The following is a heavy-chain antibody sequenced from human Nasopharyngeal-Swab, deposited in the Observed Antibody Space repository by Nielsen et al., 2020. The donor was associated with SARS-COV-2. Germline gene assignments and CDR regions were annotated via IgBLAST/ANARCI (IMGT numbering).Heavy chain of an antibody. V-gene: IGHV3-72*01. CDR3: ARGATIFGVVLGDSYGMDV. Sequence: GGSLRLSCAASGFTFSDHYMDWVRQAPGKGLEWVGRTRNKANSYTTEYAASVKGRFTTSRDDSENSVYLQMNGLKTEDTAVYYCARGATIFGVVLGDSYGMDVWGQGTTVTVSS. CDR1: GFTFSDHY. D-gene: IGHD3-3*01. CDR2: TRNKANSYTT. J-gene: IGHJ6*02.